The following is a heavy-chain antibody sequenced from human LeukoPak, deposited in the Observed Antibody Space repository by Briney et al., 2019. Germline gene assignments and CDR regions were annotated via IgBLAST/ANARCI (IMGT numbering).Heavy chain of an antibody. CDR2: ISSSGDYK. Sequence: GGSLRLSCAVSGFTFSLYTMNWVRQAPGKGLEWVSSISSSGDYKYYADSLKGRFTISRDNAKNSLFLQMNSLRTEDTAVYYCARVEASGYDYGAFDYWGQGTLVTVSS. D-gene: IGHD5-12*01. V-gene: IGHV3-21*01. CDR1: GFTFSLYT. J-gene: IGHJ4*02. CDR3: ARVEASGYDYGAFDY.